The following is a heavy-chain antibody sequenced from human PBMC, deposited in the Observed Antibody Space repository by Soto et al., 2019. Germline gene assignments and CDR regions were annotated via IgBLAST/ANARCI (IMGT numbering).Heavy chain of an antibody. CDR2: INLSGST. D-gene: IGHD2-2*03. V-gene: IGHV4-34*01. CDR1: GGSFSPYF. CDR3: ARRGAESPGYYYLDV. J-gene: IGHJ6*03. Sequence: SETLSLTCAIYGGSFSPYFWSWIRQPPGKGLEWVGEINLSGSTNYNPSLKSRVTISMVTSRDQLSLKLTSVSAADTAVYYCARRGAESPGYYYLDVWGTGTTVTVSS.